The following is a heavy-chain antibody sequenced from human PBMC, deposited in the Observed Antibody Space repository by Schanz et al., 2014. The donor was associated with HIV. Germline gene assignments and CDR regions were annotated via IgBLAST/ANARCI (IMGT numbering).Heavy chain of an antibody. V-gene: IGHV4-4*07. CDR3: ARDQGSGWYSDY. D-gene: IGHD6-19*01. CDR1: GGFMRAYF. Sequence: QVQLQESGPGLVKPSETLSLTCTGHGGFMRAYFWSWIRPPAGKGLEWIGRIYNTRSTNYNPSLKSRVTMSVDTSKNQFSLKLSSVTAADTAVYYCARDQGSGWYSDYWGQGTLVTVSS. J-gene: IGHJ4*02. CDR2: IYNTRST.